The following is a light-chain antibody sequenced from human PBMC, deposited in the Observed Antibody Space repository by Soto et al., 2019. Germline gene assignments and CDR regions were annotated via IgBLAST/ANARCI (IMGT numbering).Light chain of an antibody. CDR3: QQRSNWPPVT. CDR1: QSVSNN. Sequence: ILMTQSPATLSVSPGERATLSCRASQSVSNNLAWYQQKPGQAPRLLIYDASTRATGIPARFSGSGSGTDFTLTISSLEPEDFAIYYCQQRSNWPPVTFGGGTKVEIK. V-gene: IGKV3-11*01. CDR2: DAS. J-gene: IGKJ4*01.